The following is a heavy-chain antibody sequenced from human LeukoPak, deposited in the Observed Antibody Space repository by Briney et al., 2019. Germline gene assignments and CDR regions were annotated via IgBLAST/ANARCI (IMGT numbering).Heavy chain of an antibody. CDR3: ARDAGTHDPKMDY. CDR2: IYYSGST. J-gene: IGHJ4*02. D-gene: IGHD1-7*01. CDR1: GGSISSGGYY. Sequence: PSETLSLTCTVSGGSISSGGYYWSWIRQPPGKGLEWIGYIYYSGSTYYNPSLKSRVTISVDTSKNQFSLKLSSVTAADTAVYYCARDAGTHDPKMDYWGQGTLVTVSS. V-gene: IGHV4-31*03.